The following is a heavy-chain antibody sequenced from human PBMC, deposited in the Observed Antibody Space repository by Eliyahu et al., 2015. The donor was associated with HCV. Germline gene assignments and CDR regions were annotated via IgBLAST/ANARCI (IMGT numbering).Heavy chain of an antibody. D-gene: IGHD6-19*01. CDR3: ASGGGGIAVTGTGGWFDP. J-gene: IGHJ5*02. Sequence: QVQLQESGPGLVKPSETLSLTCTVSAGSIXTYYWSWIRQPPGKGLXWIGYIHXSGSTNYNPSLKSRVTISVDTSKNQFSLNLTSVTAADTAIYYCASGGGGIAVTGTGGWFDPWGQGTLVTVSS. V-gene: IGHV4-59*01. CDR1: AGSIXTYY. CDR2: IHXSGST.